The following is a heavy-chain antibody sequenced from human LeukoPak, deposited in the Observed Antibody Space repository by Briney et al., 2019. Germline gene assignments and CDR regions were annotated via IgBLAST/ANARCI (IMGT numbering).Heavy chain of an antibody. CDR1: GYSFTSYG. CDR3: ARGMGYSYGHPQGAFDI. V-gene: IGHV1-18*01. J-gene: IGHJ3*02. CDR2: MSAYNGKT. D-gene: IGHD5-18*01. Sequence: ASVKVSCKASGYSFTSYGFNWVRQAPGQGLEWMGGMSAYNGKTNYAHSLQGRVTVTADTSTSTAYMELRSLRSEDTAVYYCARGMGYSYGHPQGAFDIWGQGTMVTVPS.